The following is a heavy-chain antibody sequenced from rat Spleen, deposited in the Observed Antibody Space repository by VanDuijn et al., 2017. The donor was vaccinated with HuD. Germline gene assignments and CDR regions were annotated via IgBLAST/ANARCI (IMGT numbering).Heavy chain of an antibody. V-gene: IGHV2-13*01. CDR1: GFSVSSHG. Sequence: QVQLKESGPGLVQPSQTLSLTCTVSGFSVSSHGVIWVRQPPGKGLEWMGVIWGNGSPNYNSALKSRLSIRRDTSKSQVYLKMNSLQTEDTATYYCARADIGAIYTDGIWGQGVMVTVSS. D-gene: IGHD1-2*01. J-gene: IGHJ2*01. CDR3: ARADIGAIYTDGI. CDR2: IWGNGSP.